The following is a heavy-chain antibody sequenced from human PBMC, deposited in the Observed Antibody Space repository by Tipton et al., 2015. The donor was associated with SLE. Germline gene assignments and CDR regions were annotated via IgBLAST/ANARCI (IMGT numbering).Heavy chain of an antibody. CDR3: ATGVVAAAGTLRVDY. J-gene: IGHJ4*02. V-gene: IGHV3-53*05. D-gene: IGHD6-13*01. Sequence: SLRLSCAASGFTVSSNYMSWVRQAPGKGLEWVSVIYSGGSTYYADSVKGRFTISRDNSKNTLYLQMNSLRAEDTAVYYCATGVVAAAGTLRVDYWGQGTLVTVSS. CDR1: GFTVSSNY. CDR2: IYSGGST.